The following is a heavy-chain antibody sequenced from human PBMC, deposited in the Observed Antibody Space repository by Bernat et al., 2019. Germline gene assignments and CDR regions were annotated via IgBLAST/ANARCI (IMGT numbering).Heavy chain of an antibody. CDR1: GFTFSSYS. Sequence: QVQLVESGGGVVQPGRSLRLSCAASGFTFSSYSMHWVRQAPGKGLEWVAFLSYDGSNNYHADSVRGRFTISRDNSKNTLYLQMNSLRADDTAVYFCARPRDPWELLPFDYWGPGALVTVSS. D-gene: IGHD2-15*01. CDR2: LSYDGSNN. J-gene: IGHJ4*02. V-gene: IGHV3-30-3*01. CDR3: ARPRDPWELLPFDY.